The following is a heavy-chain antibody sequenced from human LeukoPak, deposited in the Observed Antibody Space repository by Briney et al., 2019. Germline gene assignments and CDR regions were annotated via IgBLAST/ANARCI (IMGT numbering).Heavy chain of an antibody. D-gene: IGHD6-13*01. CDR2: IYTSGST. V-gene: IGHV4-59*10. CDR1: GGSFSGYY. J-gene: IGHJ4*02. Sequence: PSETLSLTCAVYGGSFSGYYWSWIRQPAGKGLEWIGRIYTSGSTNYNPSLKSRVTMSVDTSKNQFSLKLSSVTAADTAVYYCAGSSSWSHFDYWGQGTLVTVSS. CDR3: AGSSSWSHFDY.